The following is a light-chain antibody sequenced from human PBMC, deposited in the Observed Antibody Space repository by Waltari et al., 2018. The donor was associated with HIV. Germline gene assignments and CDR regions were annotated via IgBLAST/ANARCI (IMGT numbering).Light chain of an antibody. V-gene: IGKV3-20*01. CDR3: QQYGGSPGFT. CDR2: GAS. CDR1: QSVISNY. J-gene: IGKJ3*01. Sequence: ENVLTQSPGILSVSPGERVTLSCRASQSVISNYLAWYQQKPGQAPRLLIFGASSRATGLPDRFIGSGSGTDFTLTISRLEPEDFAVYYCQQYGGSPGFTFGPGTKVDIK.